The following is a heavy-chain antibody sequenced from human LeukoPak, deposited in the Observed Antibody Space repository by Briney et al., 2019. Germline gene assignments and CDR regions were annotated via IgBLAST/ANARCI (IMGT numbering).Heavy chain of an antibody. Sequence: GGSLRPSCTASGFTFGDYAMSWVRQAPGKGLEWVGFIRSKAYGGTTEYAASVKGRFTISRDDSKSIAYLQMNSLKTEDTAVYYCTRGQGLLDFDYWGQGTLVTVSS. V-gene: IGHV3-49*04. CDR1: GFTFGDYA. J-gene: IGHJ4*02. D-gene: IGHD3-22*01. CDR3: TRGQGLLDFDY. CDR2: IRSKAYGGTT.